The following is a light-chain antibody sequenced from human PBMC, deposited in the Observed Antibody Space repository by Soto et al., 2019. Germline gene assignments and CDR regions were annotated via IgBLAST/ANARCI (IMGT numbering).Light chain of an antibody. J-gene: IGKJ5*01. CDR1: HSVTSNY. V-gene: IGKV3D-20*02. Sequence: ESVLTQSPGTLSLSPGEGATLSCRASHSVTSNYLAWYQQKPGQAPRLLIYDVSIRATGVPARFSGTGSETDFTLTISGLQSEDSAVYYCLQRSNWPITFGQGTRLEIK. CDR2: DVS. CDR3: LQRSNWPIT.